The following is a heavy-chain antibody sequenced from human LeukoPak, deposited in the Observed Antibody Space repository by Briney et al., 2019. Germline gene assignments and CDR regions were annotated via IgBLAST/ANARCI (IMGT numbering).Heavy chain of an antibody. Sequence: ASVKVSCKASGYTFTSYDINWVRQATGHGLEWMGWMNPNSGNTGYAQKFQGRVTMTRNTSISTAYMELSSLRSEDTAVYYCARGDSGWYYYYYYMDVWGKGTTVTVSS. CDR1: GYTFTSYD. J-gene: IGHJ6*03. D-gene: IGHD6-19*01. V-gene: IGHV1-8*01. CDR3: ARGDSGWYYYYYYMDV. CDR2: MNPNSGNT.